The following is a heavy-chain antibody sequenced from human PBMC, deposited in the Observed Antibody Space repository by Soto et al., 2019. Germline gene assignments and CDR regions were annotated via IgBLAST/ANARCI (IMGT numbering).Heavy chain of an antibody. V-gene: IGHV4-34*01. CDR3: ASSGSWYYYGMDV. CDR1: GGSFSGYY. Sequence: QVQLQQWGAGLLKPSETLSLTCAVYGGSFSGYYWSWIRQPPGKGLEWIGEINHSGSTYYNPSLKSRVTISVDRSKNQFSLKLSSVTAADTAVYYCASSGSWYYYGMDVWGQGTTVTVSS. CDR2: INHSGST. J-gene: IGHJ6*02. D-gene: IGHD3-10*01.